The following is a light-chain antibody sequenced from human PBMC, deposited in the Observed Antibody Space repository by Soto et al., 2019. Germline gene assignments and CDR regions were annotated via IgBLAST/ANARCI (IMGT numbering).Light chain of an antibody. CDR3: QKYNSAPLT. J-gene: IGKJ3*01. Sequence: IPMTQSPSSLSASVGDRVTITCRASQGISHYLAWYQQKPGKVPKLLIYATTVLQSGVPSRFSGSGSGTNFTLTISSLQPEDVATYYCQKYNSAPLTFGPGTKVDLK. CDR2: ATT. CDR1: QGISHY. V-gene: IGKV1-27*01.